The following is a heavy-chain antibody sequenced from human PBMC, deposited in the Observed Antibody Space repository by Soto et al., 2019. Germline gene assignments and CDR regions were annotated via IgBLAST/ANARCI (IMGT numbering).Heavy chain of an antibody. V-gene: IGHV4-31*03. CDR3: ASWPQLEPRFDY. J-gene: IGHJ4*02. CDR1: GGPISSGGYY. D-gene: IGHD1-1*01. Sequence: SETLSLTCTVSGGPISSGGYYWSWIRQHPGKGLEWIGYIYYSGSTYYNPSLKSRVTISVDTSKNQFSLKLSSVTAADTAVYYCASWPQLEPRFDYWGQGTLVTVSS. CDR2: IYYSGST.